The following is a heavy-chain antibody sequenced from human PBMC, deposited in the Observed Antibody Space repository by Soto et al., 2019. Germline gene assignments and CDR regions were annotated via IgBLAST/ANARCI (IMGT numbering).Heavy chain of an antibody. D-gene: IGHD4-17*01. CDR3: ARTVPVTKFVGY. CDR1: GGSFSGYY. V-gene: IGHV4-34*01. Sequence: PSETLSLTCAVYGGSFSGYYWSWIRQPPGKGLEWIGEINHSGSTNYNPSLKSRVTISVDTSKNQFSLKLSSVTAADTAVYYCARTVPVTKFVGYWGQGTLVTVSS. CDR2: INHSGST. J-gene: IGHJ4*02.